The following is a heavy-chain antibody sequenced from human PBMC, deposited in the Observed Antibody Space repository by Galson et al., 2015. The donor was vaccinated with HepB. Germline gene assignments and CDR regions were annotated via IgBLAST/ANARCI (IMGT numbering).Heavy chain of an antibody. J-gene: IGHJ2*01. D-gene: IGHD6-19*01. Sequence: SLRLSCAASGFIFSDYYMYWIRQAPGKGLEWISYISGVSTDTNYADSVKGRFTISRDNARNSLHLRMNGLRAEDTAVYFCARVPDIAVAGSYWYFDLWGRGTLVTVSS. CDR2: ISGVSTDT. CDR1: GFIFSDYY. V-gene: IGHV3-11*06. CDR3: ARVPDIAVAGSYWYFDL.